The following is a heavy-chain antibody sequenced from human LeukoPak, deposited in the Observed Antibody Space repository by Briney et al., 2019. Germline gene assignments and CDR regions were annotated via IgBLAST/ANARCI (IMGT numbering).Heavy chain of an antibody. CDR2: VIGYSGET. J-gene: IGHJ4*02. D-gene: IGHD3-22*01. V-gene: IGHV1-18*01. CDR3: ARVQGSRMIVEDY. CDR1: GYTFNNYG. Sequence: GASVKASCKASGYTFNNYGISWVRQAPGQGLEWMGWVIGYSGETNYEQNLQDRVIMTTDTSTTTAHMELRNLRPDDTGVYYCARVQGSRMIVEDYWGQGTLVTVSS.